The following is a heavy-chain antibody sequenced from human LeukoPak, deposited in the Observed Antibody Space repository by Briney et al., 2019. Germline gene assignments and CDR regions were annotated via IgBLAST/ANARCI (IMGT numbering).Heavy chain of an antibody. D-gene: IGHD3-10*01. J-gene: IGHJ4*02. CDR3: ARGRWYYGSGSYLDY. V-gene: IGHV4-34*01. Sequence: PSETLSLTCAVYGGSFSGYYWSWIRQPPGKGLEWIGEINHRGSTNYNPSLKSRVTISVDTSKNQFSLKLSSVTAADTAVYYCARGRWYYGSGSYLDYWGQGTLVTVSS. CDR2: INHRGST. CDR1: GGSFSGYY.